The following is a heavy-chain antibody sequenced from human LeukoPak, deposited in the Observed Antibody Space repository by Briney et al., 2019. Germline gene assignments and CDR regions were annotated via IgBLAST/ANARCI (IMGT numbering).Heavy chain of an antibody. Sequence: GGSLRLSCPGSGFTFSNAWPSWVGQAPGKGLEWVGRIKSKTDGGTTDYAAPVKGRFTISRDDSKNTLSLQMNSLKTEDTAVYLCTTCNGHWFDPWGQGTLVTVSS. CDR2: IKSKTDGGTT. CDR3: TTCNGHWFDP. CDR1: GFTFSNAW. D-gene: IGHD2-15*01. J-gene: IGHJ5*02. V-gene: IGHV3-15*05.